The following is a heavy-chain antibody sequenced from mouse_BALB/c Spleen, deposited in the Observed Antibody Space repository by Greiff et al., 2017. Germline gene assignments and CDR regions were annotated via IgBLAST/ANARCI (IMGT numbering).Heavy chain of an antibody. J-gene: IGHJ3*01. Sequence: VQLQQSGPELVKPGASVKISCKASGYSFTGYYMHWVKQSHVKSLEWIGRINPYNGATSYNQNFKDKASLTVDKSSSTAYMELHSLTSEDSAVYYCAREVYDGYYVGFAYWGQGTLVTVSA. CDR2: INPYNGAT. V-gene: IGHV1-31*01. D-gene: IGHD2-3*01. CDR3: AREVYDGYYVGFAY. CDR1: GYSFTGYY.